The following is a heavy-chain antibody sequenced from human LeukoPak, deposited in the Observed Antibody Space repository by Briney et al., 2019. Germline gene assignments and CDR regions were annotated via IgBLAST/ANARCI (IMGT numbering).Heavy chain of an antibody. CDR2: IYYSGST. Sequence: SETLSLTCTVSGGSISSGDYYWSWIRQPPGKGLEWIGYIYYSGSTYYNPSLKSRVTISVDTSKNQFSLKLSSVTAADTAVYYCARGWDTIFGVVYAFDIWGQGTMVTVSS. V-gene: IGHV4-30-4*01. CDR1: GGSISSGDYY. CDR3: ARGWDTIFGVVYAFDI. J-gene: IGHJ3*02. D-gene: IGHD3-3*01.